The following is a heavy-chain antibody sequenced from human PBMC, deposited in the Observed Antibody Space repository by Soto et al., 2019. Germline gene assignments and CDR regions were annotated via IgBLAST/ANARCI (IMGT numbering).Heavy chain of an antibody. CDR3: ARTVSSSKGIDV. V-gene: IGHV4-31*03. CDR2: IYYSGST. Sequence: KPSETLSLTCTVSGGSISSGGYYWSWIRQHPGKGLEWIGYIYYSGSTYYNPSLKSRVTISVDTSKNQFSLKLSSVTAADTAVYYCARTVSSSKGIDVWGQGTTVTVSS. D-gene: IGHD6-6*01. J-gene: IGHJ6*02. CDR1: GGSISSGGYY.